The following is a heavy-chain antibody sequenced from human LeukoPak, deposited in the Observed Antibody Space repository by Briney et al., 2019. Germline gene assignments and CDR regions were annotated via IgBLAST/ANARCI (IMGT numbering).Heavy chain of an antibody. J-gene: IGHJ4*02. V-gene: IGHV3-30-3*01. CDR2: ISYDGSNK. CDR3: AKENYYYDSSGYYTPNY. D-gene: IGHD3-22*01. CDR1: GFTFSSYA. Sequence: GGSLRLSCAASGFTFSSYAMHWVRQAPGKGLEWVAVISYDGSNKYYADSVKGRFTISRDNSKNTLYLQMNSLRAEDTAVYYCAKENYYYDSSGYYTPNYWGQGTLVTVSS.